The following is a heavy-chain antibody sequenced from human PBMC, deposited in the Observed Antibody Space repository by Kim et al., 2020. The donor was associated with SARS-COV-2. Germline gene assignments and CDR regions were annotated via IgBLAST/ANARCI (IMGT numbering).Heavy chain of an antibody. Sequence: GGSLRLSCAASGFTFSNYPMTWVRQAPGQGLECVSSISPSGSSTAYADSVKGRFTISRDNSKTTLYLQMNSLRGDDTAIYYCTKGGLRSEFDFRGQGTLVTVSS. D-gene: IGHD5-12*01. J-gene: IGHJ4*02. CDR3: TKGGLRSEFDF. CDR1: GFTFSNYP. CDR2: ISPSGSST. V-gene: IGHV3-23*01.